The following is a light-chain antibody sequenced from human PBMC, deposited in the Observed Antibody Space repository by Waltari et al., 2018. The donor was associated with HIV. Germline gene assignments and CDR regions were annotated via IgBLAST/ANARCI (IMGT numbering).Light chain of an antibody. J-gene: IGLJ3*02. CDR3: GTWDSSLSVWV. Sequence: QSVLTPPPSVSAAPGQKVTISCSGISPHLGNYYISWYQQLPGTAPKLLIYNNNKRPSGIPDRFSGSKSGTSATLGITGLQTGDEADYYCGTWDSSLSVWVFGGGTELTVL. V-gene: IGLV1-51*01. CDR2: NNN. CDR1: SPHLGNYY.